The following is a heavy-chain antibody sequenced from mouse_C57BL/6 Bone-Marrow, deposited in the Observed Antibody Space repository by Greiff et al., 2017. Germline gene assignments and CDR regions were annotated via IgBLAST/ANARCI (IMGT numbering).Heavy chain of an antibody. D-gene: IGHD1-1*01. CDR3: ARSGNYYGSSYFYWYFDV. CDR2: IYPGDGDT. V-gene: IGHV1-82*01. Sequence: QVQLQQSGPELVKPGASVKISCKASGYAFSSSWMNWVKQRPGKGLEWIGRIYPGDGDTNYNGKFKGKATLTADKSSSTAYMQLRSLTSEDSAVYFCARSGNYYGSSYFYWYFDVWGTGTTVTVSS. J-gene: IGHJ1*03. CDR1: GYAFSSSW.